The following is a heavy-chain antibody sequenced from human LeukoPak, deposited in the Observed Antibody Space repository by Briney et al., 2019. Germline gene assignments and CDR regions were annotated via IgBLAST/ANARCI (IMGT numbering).Heavy chain of an antibody. V-gene: IGHV1-69*06. CDR1: GGTFSSYA. CDR3: AKDIIAAAGAAQCFDY. Sequence: GASVKVSCKASGGTFSSYAISWVGQAPGQGLEWMGGSIPIFGTANYAQKFQGRVTITADKSTSTAYMELSSLRSEDTAVYYCAKDIIAAAGAAQCFDYWGQGTLVTVSS. J-gene: IGHJ4*02. CDR2: SIPIFGTA. D-gene: IGHD6-13*01.